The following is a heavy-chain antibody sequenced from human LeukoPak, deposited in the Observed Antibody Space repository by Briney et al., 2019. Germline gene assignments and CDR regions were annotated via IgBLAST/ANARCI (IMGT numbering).Heavy chain of an antibody. V-gene: IGHV4-34*01. CDR3: ATEEGYDAY. CDR2: IHHSGST. Sequence: SETLSLTCAVYGGSFSAYYWSWIRQSPGKGLEWIGEIHHSGSTKCNPSLKSRVTISVDMSQSQFSLKLTSVTAADTAVYYCATEEGYDAYWGQGILVTVSS. CDR1: GGSFSAYY. D-gene: IGHD5-12*01. J-gene: IGHJ4*02.